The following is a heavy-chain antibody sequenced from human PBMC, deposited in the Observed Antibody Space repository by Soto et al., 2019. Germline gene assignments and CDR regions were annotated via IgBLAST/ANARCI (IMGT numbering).Heavy chain of an antibody. J-gene: IGHJ4*02. CDR3: ARHPLPYYFDY. CDR2: IYYSGST. Sequence: PSETLSLTCTVSGGSIGSYYWSWIRQPPGKGLEWIGYIYYSGSTNYNPSLKSRVTISVDTSKNQFSLKLSSVTAADTAVYYCARHPLPYYFDYWGQGTLVTVSS. D-gene: IGHD1-26*01. V-gene: IGHV4-59*08. CDR1: GGSIGSYY.